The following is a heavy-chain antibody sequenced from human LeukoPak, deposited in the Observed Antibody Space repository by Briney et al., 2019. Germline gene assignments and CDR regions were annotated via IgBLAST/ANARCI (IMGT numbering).Heavy chain of an antibody. CDR2: IIPIFGTA. Sequence: ASVRVSCKASGGTFSSYAISWVRQAPGQGLEWMGRIIPIFGTANYAQKFQGRVTITTDESTSTAYMELSSLRSEDTAVYYCASDDILTGYFFYWGQGTLVTVPS. D-gene: IGHD3-9*01. CDR3: ASDDILTGYFFY. CDR1: GGTFSSYA. J-gene: IGHJ4*02. V-gene: IGHV1-69*05.